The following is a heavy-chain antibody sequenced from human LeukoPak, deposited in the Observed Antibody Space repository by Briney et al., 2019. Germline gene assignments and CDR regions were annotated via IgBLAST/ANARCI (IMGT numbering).Heavy chain of an antibody. CDR3: ARHGYNSHSPNWFDP. V-gene: IGHV4-38-2*01. CDR2: IYDTGRT. Sequence: PSETLSLTCAVSGYSISSGYYWGWIRQPPGKGLEWIGSIYDTGRTYYNPSLKSRVTISVDTSKNQFSLKLSSVTAADTAVYYCARHGYNSHSPNWFDPWGQGTLVTVSS. D-gene: IGHD5-24*01. CDR1: GYSISSGYY. J-gene: IGHJ5*02.